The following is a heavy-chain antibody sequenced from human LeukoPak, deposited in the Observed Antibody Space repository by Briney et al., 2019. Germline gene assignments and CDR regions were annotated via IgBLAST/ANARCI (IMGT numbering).Heavy chain of an antibody. CDR1: GFTFSSYW. V-gene: IGHV3-7*03. CDR2: IKQDGSEK. J-gene: IGHJ4*02. Sequence: GGSLRLSCAASGFTFSSYWMTWVRQAPGKGLEWVASIKQDGSEKYYVDSVKGRFTVSRDNAENSLYLQMHSLRAEDTAVYYCARDGGYCSGGTCYSTHWGQGTLVIVSS. CDR3: ARDGGYCSGGTCYSTH. D-gene: IGHD2-15*01.